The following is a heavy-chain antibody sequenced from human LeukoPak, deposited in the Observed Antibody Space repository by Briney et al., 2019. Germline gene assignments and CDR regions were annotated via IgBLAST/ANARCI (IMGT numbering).Heavy chain of an antibody. CDR3: ARVRRNSCSSTSCSYRWDWFDP. J-gene: IGHJ5*02. Sequence: ASVKVSCKASGYTFTGYYMHWVRQAPGQGLEWMGWINPNSGGTNYAQKFQGRVTMTRDTSISTAYMELSRLRSDDTAVYYCARVRRNSCSSTSCSYRWDWFDPWGQGTLVTVSS. CDR2: INPNSGGT. V-gene: IGHV1-2*02. D-gene: IGHD2-2*01. CDR1: GYTFTGYY.